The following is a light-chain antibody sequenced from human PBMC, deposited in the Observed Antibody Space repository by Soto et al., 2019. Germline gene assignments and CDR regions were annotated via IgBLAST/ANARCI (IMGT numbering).Light chain of an antibody. CDR1: QSISNW. CDR3: QQYRSLYT. Sequence: DIQMTQSPPTLSASVGDRVTITCRASQSISNWLAWYQQKPGKAPKLLIYKASSLESGVPSRFSGSGSGTEFTLTISSLQPDDFATYYCQQYRSLYTFGQGTKLEIK. J-gene: IGKJ2*01. CDR2: KAS. V-gene: IGKV1-5*03.